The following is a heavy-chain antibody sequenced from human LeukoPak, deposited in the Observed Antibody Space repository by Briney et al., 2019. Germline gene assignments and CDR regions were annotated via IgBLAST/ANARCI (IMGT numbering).Heavy chain of an antibody. V-gene: IGHV3-30*02. J-gene: IGHJ6*02. D-gene: IGHD1/OR15-1a*01. CDR3: ARDLEQLVPHYYYGMDV. CDR2: IRYDGSNK. Sequence: GGSLRLSCAASGFTFSSYGMHWVRQAPGKGLEWVAFIRYDGSNKYYADSVKGRFTISRDNSKNTLYLQMNSLRAEDTAVYYCARDLEQLVPHYYYGMDVWGQGTTVTVSS. CDR1: GFTFSSYG.